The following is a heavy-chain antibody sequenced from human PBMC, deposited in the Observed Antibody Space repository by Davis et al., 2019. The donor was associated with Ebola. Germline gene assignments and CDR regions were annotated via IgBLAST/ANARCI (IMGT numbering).Heavy chain of an antibody. Sequence: PGGSLRLSCAASGFTFSNYRMTWVRHAPGKGLEWVANIKQDGSEKYYLDSVEGRFTISRDNSKNTLYLQMNSLRPEDTAVYYCARDFIVGGSGGSCPSLWGQGTMVTVSS. CDR1: GFTFSNYR. J-gene: IGHJ3*01. CDR2: IKQDGSEK. V-gene: IGHV3-7*01. D-gene: IGHD2-15*01. CDR3: ARDFIVGGSGGSCPSL.